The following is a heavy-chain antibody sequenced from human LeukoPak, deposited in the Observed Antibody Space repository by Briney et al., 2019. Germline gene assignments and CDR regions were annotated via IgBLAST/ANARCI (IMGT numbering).Heavy chain of an antibody. J-gene: IGHJ3*02. Sequence: GGSLRLSCAASGFTFSSYGMHWVRQAPGKGLEWVAFIRYDGSNKYYADSVKGRFTISRDNSKNTLYLQMNSLRAEDTAVYYCAKDRLFRLQYLEDAFDIWGQGTMVTVSS. CDR1: GFTFSSYG. D-gene: IGHD4-11*01. CDR3: AKDRLFRLQYLEDAFDI. CDR2: IRYDGSNK. V-gene: IGHV3-30*02.